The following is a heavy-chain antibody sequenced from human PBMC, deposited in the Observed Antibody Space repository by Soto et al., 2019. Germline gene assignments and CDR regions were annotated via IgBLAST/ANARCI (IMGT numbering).Heavy chain of an antibody. D-gene: IGHD2-2*01. J-gene: IGHJ3*02. CDR2: IYYSGST. CDR1: GGSISSYY. V-gene: IGHV4-59*01. Sequence: SETLSLTCTVSGGSISSYYWSWIRQPPGKGLEWIGYIYYSGSTNYNPSLKSRVTISVDTSKNQFSLKLSSVTAADTAVDYCARYKLLYAFDIGAQGTMVTVS. CDR3: ARYKLLYAFDI.